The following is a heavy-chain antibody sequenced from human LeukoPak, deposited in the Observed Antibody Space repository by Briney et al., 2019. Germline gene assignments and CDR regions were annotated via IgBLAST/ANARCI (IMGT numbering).Heavy chain of an antibody. D-gene: IGHD1-26*01. Sequence: GASVKVSCKASGGTFSSYAISWVRQAPGQGLEWMGGIIPIFGTANYAQKFQGRVTITTDESTSTAYMELSSLRSEDTAVYYCARQKGAGYYYYMDVWGKGTTVTVSS. CDR2: IIPIFGTA. V-gene: IGHV1-69*05. CDR3: ARQKGAGYYYYMDV. J-gene: IGHJ6*03. CDR1: GGTFSSYA.